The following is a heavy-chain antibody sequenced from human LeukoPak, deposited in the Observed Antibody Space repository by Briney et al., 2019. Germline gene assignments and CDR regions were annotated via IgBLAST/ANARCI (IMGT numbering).Heavy chain of an antibody. Sequence: GGSLRLSCAASGFTFSSYEMDWVRQAPGRGLEWVAYISSGGGTIYYAPSVRGRFTISRDNAKNSLYLQMNSLRAEDTAVYYCARDVGSGYCSGGSCQEAYFDYWGQGTLVTVSS. CDR2: ISSGGGTI. CDR3: ARDVGSGYCSGGSCQEAYFDY. CDR1: GFTFSSYE. D-gene: IGHD2-15*01. V-gene: IGHV3-48*03. J-gene: IGHJ4*02.